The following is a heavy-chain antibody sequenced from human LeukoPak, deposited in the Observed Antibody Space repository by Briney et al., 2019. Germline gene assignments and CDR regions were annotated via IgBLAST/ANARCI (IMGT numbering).Heavy chain of an antibody. V-gene: IGHV1-69*13. Sequence: ASVKVSCRASGGTFSSYAISWVRQAPGQGLEWMGGIIPIFGTANYAQKFQGRVTITADESTSTAYMELSSLRSEDTAVYYCARLHSGYVDYWGQGTLVTVSS. CDR3: ARLHSGYVDY. CDR2: IIPIFGTA. D-gene: IGHD6-19*01. J-gene: IGHJ4*02. CDR1: GGTFSSYA.